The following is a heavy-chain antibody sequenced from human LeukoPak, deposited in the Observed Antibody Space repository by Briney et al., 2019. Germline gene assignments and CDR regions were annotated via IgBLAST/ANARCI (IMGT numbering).Heavy chain of an antibody. Sequence: GGSLLLSCAASGFTFSGSALHWVRQASGKGLEWVGRIRSTANGYSTAYAASGKGRFTISRDDSKNTAYLQMDSLKTEDTAVYYCTGNYYGSGSYADFDYWGQGTLVTVSS. CDR2: IRSTANGYST. J-gene: IGHJ4*02. CDR1: GFTFSGSA. V-gene: IGHV3-73*01. CDR3: TGNYYGSGSYADFDY. D-gene: IGHD3-10*01.